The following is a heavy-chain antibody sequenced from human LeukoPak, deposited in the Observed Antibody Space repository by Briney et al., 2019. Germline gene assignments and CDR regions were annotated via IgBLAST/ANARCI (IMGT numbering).Heavy chain of an antibody. D-gene: IGHD6-19*01. J-gene: IGHJ6*02. CDR1: GYTFTSYD. CDR2: MNPNSGNT. CDR3: ARGLGAVAGTDYYYGMDV. V-gene: IGHV1-8*01. Sequence: GASVKVSCKASGYTFTSYDINWVRQATGQGLEWMGWMNPNSGNTGYAQKFQGRVTMTRNTSISTAYMELSSLRSEDTAVYYCARGLGAVAGTDYYYGMDVWGQGTTVTVSS.